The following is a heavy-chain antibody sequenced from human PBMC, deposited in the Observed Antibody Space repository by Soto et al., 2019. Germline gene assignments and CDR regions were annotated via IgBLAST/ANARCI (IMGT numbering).Heavy chain of an antibody. CDR3: ATVLRGHTDTAGY. CDR2: ISGNSGDT. Sequence: QVQLVESGGGLVKPGASLRLSCAASGFSFNDYYMSWIRQAPGKGLEWISYISGNSGDTNYADSVKGRFTISRDNAKNSLSLQMNSLRAEDTAVYYCATVLRGHTDTAGYWGQGTLVTVSS. D-gene: IGHD2-8*02. CDR1: GFSFNDYY. V-gene: IGHV3-11*05. J-gene: IGHJ4*02.